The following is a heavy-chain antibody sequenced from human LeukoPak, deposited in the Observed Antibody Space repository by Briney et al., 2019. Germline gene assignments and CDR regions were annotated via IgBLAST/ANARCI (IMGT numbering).Heavy chain of an antibody. V-gene: IGHV3-30*18. CDR2: ISYDGSNK. CDR1: GFTFSSYG. J-gene: IGHJ4*02. D-gene: IGHD1-26*01. CDR3: AKDPPVGSYPDY. Sequence: GGSLRLSCAASGFTFSSYGMHWVRQAPGKGLEWVAVISYDGSNKYYADSVKGRFTISRDNSKNTLYLQMNSLRAEDTAAYYCAKDPPVGSYPDYWGQGTLVTVSS.